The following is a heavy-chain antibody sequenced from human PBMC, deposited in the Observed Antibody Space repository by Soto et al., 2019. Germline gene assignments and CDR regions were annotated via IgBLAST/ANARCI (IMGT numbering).Heavy chain of an antibody. D-gene: IGHD3-10*01. J-gene: IGHJ5*02. CDR2: INHSGST. CDR1: GGSFSGYY. V-gene: IGHV4-34*01. Sequence: SETLSLTCAVYGGSFSGYYWSWIRQPPGKGLEWIGEINHSGSTNYNPSLKSRVTISVDTSKNQFSLKLSSVTAADTAVYYCARDGSGLWFGELLRARWFDPWGQGTLVTVSS. CDR3: ARDGSGLWFGELLRARWFDP.